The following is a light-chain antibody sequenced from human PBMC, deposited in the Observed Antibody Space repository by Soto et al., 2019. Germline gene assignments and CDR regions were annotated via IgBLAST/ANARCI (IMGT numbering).Light chain of an antibody. V-gene: IGKV1-33*01. CDR1: QGINNY. Sequence: DIQMTQSPSSLSASVGDRVTITCQASQGINNYLNWYQQKPGNAPKLLIFDTSDLETGVPSRFSGRGSGTDFTFTISGLQPEDVAAYYCQQYHAFPSTFGGGTKLDIK. J-gene: IGKJ4*02. CDR3: QQYHAFPST. CDR2: DTS.